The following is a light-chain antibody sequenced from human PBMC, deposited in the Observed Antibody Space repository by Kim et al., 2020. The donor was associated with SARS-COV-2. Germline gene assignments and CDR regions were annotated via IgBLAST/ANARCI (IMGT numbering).Light chain of an antibody. CDR3: QSYDGDIGV. CDR2: EDY. CDR1: GGNIATSY. Sequence: NFMLTQPHSVSESPGKTVTISCTGSGGNIATSYVQWYQQRPGSAPTTVIYEDYQRPSGVPDRFSGSVDRSSNSASLTISGLKTEDEADYYCQSYDGDIGVFGGGTQLTVL. V-gene: IGLV6-57*02. J-gene: IGLJ3*02.